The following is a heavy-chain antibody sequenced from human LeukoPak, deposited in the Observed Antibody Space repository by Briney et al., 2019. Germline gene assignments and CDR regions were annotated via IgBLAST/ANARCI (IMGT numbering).Heavy chain of an antibody. D-gene: IGHD6-13*01. Sequence: ASVTVSCTASGYTFTGYYMHWVRQAPGQGLEWMGWINPNSGGTNYAQKFQGRVTMTRDTSISTAYMELSRLRSDDTAVYYCARGGTAAAGTGWFDPWGQGTLVTVSS. V-gene: IGHV1-2*02. CDR1: GYTFTGYY. J-gene: IGHJ5*02. CDR3: ARGGTAAAGTGWFDP. CDR2: INPNSGGT.